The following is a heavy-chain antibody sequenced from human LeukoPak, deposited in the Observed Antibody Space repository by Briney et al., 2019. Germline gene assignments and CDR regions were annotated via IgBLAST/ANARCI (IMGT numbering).Heavy chain of an antibody. V-gene: IGHV3-23*01. CDR3: AKIVDNNYPRSVDS. J-gene: IGHJ4*02. Sequence: GGSLRLSCAASGFTFSSYAMSWVRQAPGKGLEWVSGISVSGAGTYYADSVKGRFTISRDNSKDTLYLQMNSLRAEDTAIFYCAKIVDNNYPRSVDSWGQGALVTVSS. CDR2: ISVSGAGT. CDR1: GFTFSSYA. D-gene: IGHD2-21*01.